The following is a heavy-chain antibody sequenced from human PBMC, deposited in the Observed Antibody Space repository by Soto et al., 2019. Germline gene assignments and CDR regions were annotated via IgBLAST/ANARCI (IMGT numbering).Heavy chain of an antibody. CDR1: GGSISSGDYY. J-gene: IGHJ5*02. D-gene: IGHD6-13*01. Sequence: QVQLQESGPGLVKPSQTLSLTCTVSGGSISSGDYYWSWIRQPPGKGLEWIGYIYYSGSTYYNPALKSRVTIAGDTSTTQFSLTLSSVTAADTAVYYCARERPDGSRLDPWGQGTLVTVSS. CDR2: IYYSGST. V-gene: IGHV4-30-4*01. CDR3: ARERPDGSRLDP.